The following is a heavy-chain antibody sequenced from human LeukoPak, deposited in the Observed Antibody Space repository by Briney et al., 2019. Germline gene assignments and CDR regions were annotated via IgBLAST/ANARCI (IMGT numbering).Heavy chain of an antibody. J-gene: IGHJ4*02. D-gene: IGHD1-14*01. V-gene: IGHV4-39*07. CDR2: IYYSGST. Sequence: PSETLSLTCTVSGGSISSSSYYWGWIRQPPGKGLEWSGSIYYSGSTYYTPSLKSRVTISVDTSKNQFSLKLSSVTAADTAVYYCARAATGRANFDYWGQGTLVTVSS. CDR3: ARAATGRANFDY. CDR1: GGSISSSSYY.